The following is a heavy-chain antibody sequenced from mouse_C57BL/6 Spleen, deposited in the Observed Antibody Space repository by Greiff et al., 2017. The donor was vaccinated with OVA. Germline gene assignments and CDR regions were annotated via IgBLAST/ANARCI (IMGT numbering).Heavy chain of an antibody. J-gene: IGHJ4*01. CDR3: ARDGNYGSSVYAMDY. CDR2: INPNNGGT. Sequence: EVQLQQSGPELVKPGASVKMSCKASGYTFTDYNMHWVKQSHGKSLEWIGYINPNNGGTSYNQKFKGKATLTVNKSSSTAYMELRSLTSEDSAVYYCARDGNYGSSVYAMDYWGQGTSVTVSS. V-gene: IGHV1-22*01. CDR1: GYTFTDYN. D-gene: IGHD1-1*01.